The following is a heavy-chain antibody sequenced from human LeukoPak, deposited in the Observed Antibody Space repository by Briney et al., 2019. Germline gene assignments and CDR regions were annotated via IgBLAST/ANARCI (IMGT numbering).Heavy chain of an antibody. D-gene: IGHD3-10*01. Sequence: PSETLSLTCTVSGGSISSYYWSWIRQPPGKGLEWIGYIYYSGSTNYNPSLKSRVTISVDTSKSKFSLELSSVTAADTAVYYCARGGYYGSGNDFRFDPWGQGTPVTVSS. CDR1: GGSISSYY. CDR2: IYYSGST. V-gene: IGHV4-59*01. J-gene: IGHJ5*02. CDR3: ARGGYYGSGNDFRFDP.